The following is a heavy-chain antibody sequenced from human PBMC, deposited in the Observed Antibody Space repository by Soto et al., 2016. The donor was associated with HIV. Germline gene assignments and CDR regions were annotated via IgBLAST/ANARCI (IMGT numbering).Heavy chain of an antibody. D-gene: IGHD6-13*01. CDR1: GFLFHDVT. J-gene: IGHJ1*01. V-gene: IGHV3-43*02. CDR2: ISGDGNTA. CDR3: VKDKLGESAAGRRGLFKY. Sequence: EVQLVQSGGGVVQPGGSRRLLCEASGFLFHDVTMYWVRQSPGRGLEWISYISGDGNTAYYADSVKGRFIISRDNSRNSLSLQMNSLRSEDIGFYYCVKDKLGESAAGRRGLFKYWGQGIRVTVSS.